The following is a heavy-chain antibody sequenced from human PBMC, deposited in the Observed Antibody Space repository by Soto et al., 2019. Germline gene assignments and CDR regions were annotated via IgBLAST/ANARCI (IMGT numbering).Heavy chain of an antibody. CDR1: GGTFSSYA. V-gene: IGHV1-69*06. Sequence: GASSEVSCKASGGTFSSYAISWVRQAPGQGLEWMGGIIPIFGTANYAQKFQGRVTITADKSTSAAYMELSSLRSEDTAVYYCARLGYCSSTSCSFYYYYGMDVWGQGTTVTVSS. CDR2: IIPIFGTA. D-gene: IGHD2-2*01. J-gene: IGHJ6*02. CDR3: ARLGYCSSTSCSFYYYYGMDV.